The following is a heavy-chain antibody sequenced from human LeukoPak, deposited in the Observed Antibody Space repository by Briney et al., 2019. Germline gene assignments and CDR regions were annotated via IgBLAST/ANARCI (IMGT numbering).Heavy chain of an antibody. CDR1: GGSISLYY. D-gene: IGHD3-10*01. Sequence: PSATLSLTCTVSGGSISLYYRNWIRQPAGKGLEWIGRIFTSGITNYNPSLKSRVTMSVDTSKNQFSLNLSSVTAADTAVYYCARESSGTYYNPLGYMDVWGKGTTVTVSS. V-gene: IGHV4-4*07. CDR2: IFTSGIT. CDR3: ARESSGTYYNPLGYMDV. J-gene: IGHJ6*03.